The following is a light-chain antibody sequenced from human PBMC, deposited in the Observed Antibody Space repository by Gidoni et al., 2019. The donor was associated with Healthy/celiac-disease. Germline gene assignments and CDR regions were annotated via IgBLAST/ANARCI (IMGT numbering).Light chain of an antibody. Sequence: DIQMTQSPSSLSASVGDRVTSTCQASQDISNYLNWYQQKPGKVPKLLIYDASNLETGVPSRFSGSGSGTDFTLTISSLQPEDIATYYCQQYDNLAITFXGXTKVX. CDR3: QQYDNLAIT. J-gene: IGKJ4*01. CDR2: DAS. V-gene: IGKV1-33*01. CDR1: QDISNY.